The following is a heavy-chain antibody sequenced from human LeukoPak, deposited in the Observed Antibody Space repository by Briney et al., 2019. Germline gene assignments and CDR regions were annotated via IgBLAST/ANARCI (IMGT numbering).Heavy chain of an antibody. J-gene: IGHJ5*02. V-gene: IGHV1-18*04. CDR2: ISAYNGNT. D-gene: IGHD5-12*01. CDR1: GYTFTNYG. Sequence: SVTVSCKASGYTFTNYGINGLRQAPAQGREWMGWISAYNGNTNKAHKLQGRVTMTTDTSTSTAYMELRSLRSDDTAVYYCARRTGYSGSWFDPWGQGTLVTVSS. CDR3: ARRTGYSGSWFDP.